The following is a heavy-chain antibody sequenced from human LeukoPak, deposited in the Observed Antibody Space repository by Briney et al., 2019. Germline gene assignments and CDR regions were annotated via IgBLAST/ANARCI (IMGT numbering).Heavy chain of an antibody. CDR2: INHSGST. D-gene: IGHD2-2*01. V-gene: IGHV4-34*01. Sequence: SETLSLTCAVYGGSFSGYYWSWIRQPPGKGLEWIGEINHSGSTNYNPSLKSRVTISVDTSKNQFSLKLSSVTAADTAVYYCARYSLYCSSTSCYSRQYNWFDPWGQGTLVTVSS. CDR1: GGSFSGYY. CDR3: ARYSLYCSSTSCYSRQYNWFDP. J-gene: IGHJ5*02.